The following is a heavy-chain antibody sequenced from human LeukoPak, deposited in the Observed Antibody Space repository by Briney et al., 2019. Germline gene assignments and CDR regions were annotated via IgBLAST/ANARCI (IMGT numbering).Heavy chain of an antibody. V-gene: IGHV3-23*01. J-gene: IGHJ4*02. D-gene: IGHD2-2*01. CDR2: ISGSGGST. CDR1: GFTFSSYA. Sequence: PGGSLRLSCAAPGFTFSSYAMHWVRQAPGKGLEWVSAISGSGGSTYYADSVKGRFTISRDNSKITLYLQMNSLRAEDTAVYYCAKDAPVNIVVVPAANSWGQGTLVTVSS. CDR3: AKDAPVNIVVVPAANS.